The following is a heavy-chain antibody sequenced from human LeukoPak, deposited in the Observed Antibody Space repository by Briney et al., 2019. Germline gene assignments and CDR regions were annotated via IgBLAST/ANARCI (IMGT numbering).Heavy chain of an antibody. Sequence: PSETLSLTCTVSGGSISSSSYYWGWIRQPPGKGLEWIGSIYYSGSTYYNPSLKSRVTISVDTSKNQFSLKLSSVTAADTAVYYWARDHEQLVAYYYYYMDVWGKGTTVTVSS. CDR1: GGSISSSSYY. CDR2: IYYSGST. D-gene: IGHD6-6*01. J-gene: IGHJ6*03. CDR3: ARDHEQLVAYYYYYMDV. V-gene: IGHV4-39*07.